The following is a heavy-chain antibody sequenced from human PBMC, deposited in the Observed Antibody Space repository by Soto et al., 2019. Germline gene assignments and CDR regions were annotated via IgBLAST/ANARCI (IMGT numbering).Heavy chain of an antibody. Sequence: ASVKVSCKASGYTFTGYYMHWVRQAPGQGLEWMGWINPNSGGTNYAQKFQGWVTMTRGTSISTAYMELSRLRSDDTAVYYCARDRYCSGGSCYSPGYYFDYWGQRTLVTVSS. V-gene: IGHV1-2*04. J-gene: IGHJ4*02. CDR3: ARDRYCSGGSCYSPGYYFDY. D-gene: IGHD2-15*01. CDR1: GYTFTGYY. CDR2: INPNSGGT.